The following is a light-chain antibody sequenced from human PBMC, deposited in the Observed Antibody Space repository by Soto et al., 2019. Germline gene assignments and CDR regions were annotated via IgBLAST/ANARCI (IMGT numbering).Light chain of an antibody. Sequence: QSVLTQPPSASGTPGQRVTISCSGSNSKIGSNYVHWYQHLPGTAPKLLIYRNNQRPSGVPDRFFGSKSGTSASLATSGLRSEDEADYYCAAWDDSLSGFYVFGTGTKSPS. CDR2: RNN. V-gene: IGLV1-47*01. J-gene: IGLJ1*01. CDR3: AAWDDSLSGFYV. CDR1: NSKIGSNY.